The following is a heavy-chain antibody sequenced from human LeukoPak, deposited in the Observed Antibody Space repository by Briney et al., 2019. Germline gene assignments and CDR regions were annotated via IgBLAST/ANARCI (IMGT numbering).Heavy chain of an antibody. CDR3: ARVRSTSWPLPYNWFDP. CDR1: GGSISSYY. CDR2: IYYSGST. J-gene: IGHJ5*02. D-gene: IGHD2-2*01. Sequence: PSETLSLTCTVSGGSISSYYWSWIRQPPGKGLEWIGYIYYSGSTNYNPSLKSRVTISVDTSKNQFSLKLSSVTAADTAAYYCARVRSTSWPLPYNWFDPWGQGTLVTVSS. V-gene: IGHV4-59*01.